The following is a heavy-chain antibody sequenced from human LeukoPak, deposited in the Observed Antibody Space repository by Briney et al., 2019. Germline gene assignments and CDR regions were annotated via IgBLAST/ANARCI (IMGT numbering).Heavy chain of an antibody. CDR3: ARGPAYSSSGPFDY. CDR1: GFTFSSYA. CDR2: ISGSGGST. D-gene: IGHD6-6*01. Sequence: GGSLRLSCAASGFTFSSYAMSWVRQAPGKGLEWVSAISGSGGSTYYADSVKGRFTISRDNSKNTLYLQMNSLRAEDTAVYYCARGPAYSSSGPFDYWGRGTLVTVSS. J-gene: IGHJ4*02. V-gene: IGHV3-23*01.